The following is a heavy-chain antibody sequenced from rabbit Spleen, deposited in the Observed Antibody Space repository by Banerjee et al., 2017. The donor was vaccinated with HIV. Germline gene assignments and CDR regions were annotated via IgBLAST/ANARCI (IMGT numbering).Heavy chain of an antibody. CDR1: GFTISNFW. Sequence: QVEESGGGLVQPGGSLKLSCKAYGFTISNFWMNWVRQAPGKGLEWIGIIYPITETTYYANWVNGRFTISSDNAQNTVDLQMNSLTAADTTTYFCAREDVGGSVSLWGPGTLVTVS. V-gene: IGHV1S7*01. CDR3: AREDVGGSVSL. CDR2: IYPITETT. D-gene: IGHD1-1*01. J-gene: IGHJ4*01.